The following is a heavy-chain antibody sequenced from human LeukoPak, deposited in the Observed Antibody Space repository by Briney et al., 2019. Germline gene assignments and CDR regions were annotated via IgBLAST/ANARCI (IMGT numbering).Heavy chain of an antibody. Sequence: SETLSLTCTVSGGSISSYYWSWIRQPPGKGLEWIGYIYYCGSTNYNPSLKSRVTISVDTSKNQFSLKLSSVTAADTAVYYCARVGSSWYALNYYYYGMDVWGQGTTVTVSS. J-gene: IGHJ6*02. CDR1: GGSISSYY. D-gene: IGHD6-13*01. CDR2: IYYCGST. CDR3: ARVGSSWYALNYYYYGMDV. V-gene: IGHV4-59*01.